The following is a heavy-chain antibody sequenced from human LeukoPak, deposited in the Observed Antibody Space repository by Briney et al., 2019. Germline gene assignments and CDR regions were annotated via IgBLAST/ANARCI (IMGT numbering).Heavy chain of an antibody. CDR1: GDSISSSNW. V-gene: IGHV4-4*02. CDR3: ARGLWFGSRYFDL. D-gene: IGHD3-10*01. J-gene: IGHJ2*01. Sequence: SGTLSLTCAVSGDSISSSNWWSWIRQPPGKGLEWIGEINHSGSTNYNPSLKSRVTISVDTSKNQVSLKLSSVTAADTAVYYCARGLWFGSRYFDLWGRGTLVTVSS. CDR2: INHSGST.